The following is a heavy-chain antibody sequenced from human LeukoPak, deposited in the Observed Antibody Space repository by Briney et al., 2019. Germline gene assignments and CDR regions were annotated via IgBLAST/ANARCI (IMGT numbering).Heavy chain of an antibody. D-gene: IGHD6-19*01. CDR3: ARGRAYRIAVAVTRFDP. CDR1: GGSISSYY. CDR2: IYYSGST. Sequence: PSETLSLTCTVSGGSISSYYWSWIRQPPGKGLEWIGYIYYSGSTNYNPSLKSRVTISVDTSKNQFSLKLSSVTAADTAVYYCARGRAYRIAVAVTRFDPWGQGTLVTVSS. V-gene: IGHV4-59*12. J-gene: IGHJ5*02.